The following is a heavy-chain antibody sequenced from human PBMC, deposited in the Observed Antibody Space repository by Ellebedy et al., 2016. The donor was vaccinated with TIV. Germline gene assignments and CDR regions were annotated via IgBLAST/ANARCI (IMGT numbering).Heavy chain of an antibody. CDR1: GFTVSSNY. CDR2: IYSGGST. D-gene: IGHD3-10*02. Sequence: GESLKISCAASGFTVSSNYMSWVRQAPGKGLEWVSVIYSGGSTYYADSVKGRFTISRDNSKNTLYLQMNSLRAEDTAVYYCARLLGSGSYVRGWFDPWGQGTLVTVSS. J-gene: IGHJ5*02. CDR3: ARLLGSGSYVRGWFDP. V-gene: IGHV3-53*01.